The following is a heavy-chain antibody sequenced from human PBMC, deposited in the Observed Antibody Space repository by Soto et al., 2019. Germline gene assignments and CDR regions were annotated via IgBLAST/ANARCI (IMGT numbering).Heavy chain of an antibody. J-gene: IGHJ4*02. V-gene: IGHV1-18*01. Sequence: QIHLVQSGAEVKKPGASVKVSCKGSGYGFTTYGITWVRQAPGQGLEWMAWISAHNGNTNYAQKLQGRVTVTRDSSTTTAYMELTILRSDDTAVYYCARGRDGDYWGQGALVTVSS. CDR1: GYGFTTYG. D-gene: IGHD6-6*01. CDR2: ISAHNGNT. CDR3: ARGRDGDY.